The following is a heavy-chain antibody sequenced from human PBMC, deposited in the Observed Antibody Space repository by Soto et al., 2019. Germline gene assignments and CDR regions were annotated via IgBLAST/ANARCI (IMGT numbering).Heavy chain of an antibody. D-gene: IGHD6-13*01. V-gene: IGHV4-59*08. CDR3: ASTASSSWYGRDYYYYGMDV. Sequence: QVQLQESGPGLVKPSETLSLTCTVSGGSISSYYWSWIRQPPRKGLEWIGYIYYSGSTNYNPSLKRRVTISVDTSKNQFPLKLSSVTAADTAVYYCASTASSSWYGRDYYYYGMDVWGQGTTVTVSS. J-gene: IGHJ6*02. CDR1: GGSISSYY. CDR2: IYYSGST.